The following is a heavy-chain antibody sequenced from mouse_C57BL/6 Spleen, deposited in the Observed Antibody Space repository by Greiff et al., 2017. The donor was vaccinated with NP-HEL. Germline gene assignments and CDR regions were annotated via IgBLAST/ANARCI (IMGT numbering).Heavy chain of an antibody. J-gene: IGHJ3*01. CDR1: GYTFTSYW. CDR2: INPSSGYT. D-gene: IGHD1-1*01. Sequence: QVQLQQSGAELAKPGASVKLSCKASGYTFTSYWMHWVKQRPGQGLEWIGYINPSSGYTKSNQKFKDKATLTADKSSSTAFMQLSSLTYEDSAVDYCARENGSSPWFAYWGQGTLVTVSA. V-gene: IGHV1-7*01. CDR3: ARENGSSPWFAY.